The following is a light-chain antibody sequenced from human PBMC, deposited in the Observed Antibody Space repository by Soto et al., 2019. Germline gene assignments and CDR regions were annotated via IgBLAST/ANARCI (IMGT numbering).Light chain of an antibody. CDR3: SSYTSSSTQV. CDR1: SSDVGGYNY. V-gene: IGLV2-14*01. CDR2: DVS. J-gene: IGLJ1*01. Sequence: QSALTQPASVSGSPGQSITISCTGTSSDVGGYNYVSWYQQHPGKAPKLMIYDVSNRRSGVSNRFSGSKSGNTASLTISGLQAEDEADYSCSSYTSSSTQVFGTGTKLTVL.